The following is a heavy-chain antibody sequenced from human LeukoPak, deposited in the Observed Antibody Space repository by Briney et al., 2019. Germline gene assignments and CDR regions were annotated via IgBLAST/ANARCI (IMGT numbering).Heavy chain of an antibody. CDR1: GFTFSSYA. D-gene: IGHD3-10*01. Sequence: PGRSLRLSCAASGFTFSSYAMHWVRQAPGKGLEWVAVISYDGSNKYYADSVKSRFTISRDNSKNTLYLQMNSLRAEDTAVYYCAKDFGWFGDSIEFGAFDIWGQGTMVTVSS. J-gene: IGHJ3*02. CDR2: ISYDGSNK. V-gene: IGHV3-30*04. CDR3: AKDFGWFGDSIEFGAFDI.